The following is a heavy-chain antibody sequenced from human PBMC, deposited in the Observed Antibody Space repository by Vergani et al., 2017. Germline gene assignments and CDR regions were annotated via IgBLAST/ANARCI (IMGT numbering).Heavy chain of an antibody. Sequence: DLQESGPGLVKSSETLSLSCTVSGDSISTSSYAWGWIRQPPGKTLEWIGTVFYGGRTSYNPSLKSRVTLSLDTSKKQISLHLTSVTAADTAVYYCARHISVVRPSSMTAFDYWGQGTLVTVSS. CDR3: ARHISVVRPSSMTAFDY. V-gene: IGHV4-39*01. J-gene: IGHJ4*02. CDR1: GDSISTSSYA. CDR2: VFYGGRT. D-gene: IGHD2-21*01.